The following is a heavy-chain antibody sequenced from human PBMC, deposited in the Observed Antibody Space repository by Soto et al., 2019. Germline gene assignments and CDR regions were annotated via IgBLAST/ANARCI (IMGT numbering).Heavy chain of an antibody. D-gene: IGHD3-10*01. V-gene: IGHV3-23*01. CDR1: GFTFSSYA. J-gene: IGHJ4*02. CDR3: ACLAWFGDPVPPFDC. Sequence: PGGSLRLSCAASGFTFSSYAMSWVRQAPWKGLEWVSAISGSGGSTNHADSVKGRFIISRDNSKNMVYLQMNSLRAEDTAVYYCACLAWFGDPVPPFDCWGQGIVVTVSS. CDR2: ISGSGGST.